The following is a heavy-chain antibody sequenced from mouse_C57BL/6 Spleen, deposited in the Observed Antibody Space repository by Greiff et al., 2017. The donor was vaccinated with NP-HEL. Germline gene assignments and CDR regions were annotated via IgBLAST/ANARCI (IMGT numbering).Heavy chain of an antibody. CDR3: TRPPYYGSSYGFAY. D-gene: IGHD1-1*01. CDR1: GYTFTDYE. Sequence: QVQLQQSGAELVRPGASVTLSCKASGYTFTDYEMHWVKQTPVHGLEWIGAIDPETGGTAYNQKFKGKAILTADKSSSTAYMELRSLTSADSAVYYCTRPPYYGSSYGFAYWGQGTLVTVSA. CDR2: IDPETGGT. J-gene: IGHJ3*01. V-gene: IGHV1-15*01.